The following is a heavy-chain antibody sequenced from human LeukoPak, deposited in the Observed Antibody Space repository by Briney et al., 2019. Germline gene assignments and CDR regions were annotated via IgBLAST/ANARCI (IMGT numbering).Heavy chain of an antibody. CDR1: GFTFRSCV. J-gene: IGHJ4*02. CDR3: ATPGTSSWPY. V-gene: IGHV3-30-3*01. D-gene: IGHD2-2*01. CDR2: ISNDGGNK. Sequence: PGRSLRLSCAASGFTFRSCVMHWVRQAPGKGLEWVASISNDGGNKYYAESVKGRFTISRDNSKNTMYLQMNSLRAEDTAVYYCATPGTSSWPYWGQGTLVTVSS.